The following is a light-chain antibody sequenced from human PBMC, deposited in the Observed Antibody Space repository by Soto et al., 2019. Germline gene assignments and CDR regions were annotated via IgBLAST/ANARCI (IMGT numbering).Light chain of an antibody. CDR3: SSYISSDAFE. V-gene: IGLV2-14*01. CDR2: DVS. CDR1: SSDVGGYNY. Sequence: QSVLTQPASVSGSPGQSITISCTETSSDVGGYNYVSWYQQHPGKAPKLIIYDVSRRPSGVSNRFSGSKSGNTASLTISGLQAEDEADYYCSSYISSDAFEFGGGTKVTVL. J-gene: IGLJ2*01.